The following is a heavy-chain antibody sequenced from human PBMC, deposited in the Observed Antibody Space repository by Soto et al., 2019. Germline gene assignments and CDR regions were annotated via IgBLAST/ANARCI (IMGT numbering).Heavy chain of an antibody. V-gene: IGHV1-3*01. J-gene: IGHJ6*02. D-gene: IGHD3-3*01. CDR3: ARGGAGITIFGVVTYEDYYGMDV. Sequence: ASVKVSCKASGYTFTSYAMHWVRQAPGQRLEWMGWINAGNGNTKYSQKFQGRVTITRDTSASTAYMELSSLRSEDTAVYYCARGGAGITIFGVVTYEDYYGMDVWGPGTTVTVSS. CDR1: GYTFTSYA. CDR2: INAGNGNT.